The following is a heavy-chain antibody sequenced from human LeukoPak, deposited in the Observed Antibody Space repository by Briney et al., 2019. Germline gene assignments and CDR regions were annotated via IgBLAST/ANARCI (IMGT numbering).Heavy chain of an antibody. V-gene: IGHV3-23*01. CDR1: GFTFSSYW. Sequence: GGSLRLSCAASGFTFSSYWMSWVRQAPGKGLEWVSAISGSGGSTYYADSVKGRFTISRDNSKNTLYLQMNSLRAEDTAVYYCAKARGWYEDAFDIWGQGTMVTVSS. CDR2: ISGSGGST. CDR3: AKARGWYEDAFDI. D-gene: IGHD6-19*01. J-gene: IGHJ3*02.